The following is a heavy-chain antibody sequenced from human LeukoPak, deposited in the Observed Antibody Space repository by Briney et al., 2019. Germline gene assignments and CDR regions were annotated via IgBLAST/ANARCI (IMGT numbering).Heavy chain of an antibody. V-gene: IGHV3-53*01. Sequence: PGGSLRLSCAASGFTVSSNYMSWVRQAPGKGPEWVSVLYAGDATYYADSVKGRFTISRDNSKNTLYLQMNSLRAEDMAVYFCAKGGEVGITGYFDYWGQGTLVTVSS. CDR1: GFTVSSNY. D-gene: IGHD1-26*01. CDR2: LYAGDAT. J-gene: IGHJ4*02. CDR3: AKGGEVGITGYFDY.